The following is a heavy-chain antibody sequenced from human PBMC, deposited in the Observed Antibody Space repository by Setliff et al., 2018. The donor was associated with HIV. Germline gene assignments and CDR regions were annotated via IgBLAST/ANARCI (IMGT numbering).Heavy chain of an antibody. CDR2: ISSSSSTI. D-gene: IGHD6-6*01. J-gene: IGHJ6*03. CDR3: ATRQAPRSCYMDV. V-gene: IGHV3-48*01. CDR1: GFTFSSYS. Sequence: PGGSLRLSCAASGFTFSSYSMNWVRQAPGKGLEWVSYISSSSSTIYYADSVKGRFTISRDNAKNSLYLQMDSLRAEDTAVYYCATRQAPRSCYMDVWGKGTTVTVSS.